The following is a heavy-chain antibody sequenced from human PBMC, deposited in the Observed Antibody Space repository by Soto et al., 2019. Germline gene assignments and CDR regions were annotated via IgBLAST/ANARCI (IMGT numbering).Heavy chain of an antibody. CDR3: ARQQWLVLNAFDI. Sequence: PSETLSLTCTVSGGSISSYYWSWIRQPPGKGLEWIGYIYYSGSTNYNPSLKSRVTISVDTSENQFSLKLSSVTAADTAVYYCARQQWLVLNAFDIWGQGTMVTVS. V-gene: IGHV4-59*01. D-gene: IGHD6-19*01. CDR2: IYYSGST. CDR1: GGSISSYY. J-gene: IGHJ3*02.